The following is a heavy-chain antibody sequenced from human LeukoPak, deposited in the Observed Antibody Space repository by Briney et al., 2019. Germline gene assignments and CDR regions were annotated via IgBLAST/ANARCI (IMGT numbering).Heavy chain of an antibody. CDR1: GGSISSFY. V-gene: IGHV4-4*07. J-gene: IGHJ5*02. Sequence: PSETLSLTCTVSGGSISSFYWSWIRQPAGKGLEWIGHIHTSGSTNYCPSLKSRVTMSVDTSKNQFSLRLNSVTAADTAVYYCARDPIAVVVLGWFDPWGQGTLVTVSS. CDR3: ARDPIAVVVLGWFDP. CDR2: IHTSGST. D-gene: IGHD6-19*01.